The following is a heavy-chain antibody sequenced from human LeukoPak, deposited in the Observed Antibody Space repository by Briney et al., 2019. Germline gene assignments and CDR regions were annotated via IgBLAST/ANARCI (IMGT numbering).Heavy chain of an antibody. D-gene: IGHD6-6*01. CDR3: ARAGSSSGHDYWYFDL. CDR2: IYHNGST. Sequence: SQTLSLTCAVSGGSISSGGYSWSWIRQPPGKGLEWIGYIYHNGSTYYNPSLESRVTISVDRSKNQFSLKLSSVTAADTAVYYCARAGSSSGHDYWYFDLWGRGTLVTVSS. CDR1: GGSISSGGYS. J-gene: IGHJ2*01. V-gene: IGHV4-30-2*01.